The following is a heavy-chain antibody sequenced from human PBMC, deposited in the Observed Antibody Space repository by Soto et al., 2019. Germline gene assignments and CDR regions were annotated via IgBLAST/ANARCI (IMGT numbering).Heavy chain of an antibody. CDR3: ERETVRGKDSEAFDI. D-gene: IGHD4-4*01. CDR1: GGSINTGCCY. J-gene: IGHJ3*02. V-gene: IGHV4-31*03. CDR2: IYYIGTT. Sequence: SETLSRTCTVSGGSINTGCCYWSWIRQHPGRGLEWIGYIYYIGTTNYNPSLESRLTVSLDTSKNQFSLKLFSVTAADTAVYYCERETVRGKDSEAFDIGGQGPMVNV.